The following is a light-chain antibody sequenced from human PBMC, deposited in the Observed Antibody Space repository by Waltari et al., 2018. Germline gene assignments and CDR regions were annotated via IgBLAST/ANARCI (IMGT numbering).Light chain of an antibody. J-gene: IGKJ3*01. V-gene: IGKV3D-15*01. CDR2: GAS. Sequence: EVVMTQSPATLSLSQGDRATLSCRASQSVTNSLAWYQQKPGQPPRLLIHGASTRATGIPDRFSGRGFGTDFTLIISSLEPEDVGVYFCHQETNWSLTFGPGTRLDIK. CDR3: HQETNWSLT. CDR1: QSVTNS.